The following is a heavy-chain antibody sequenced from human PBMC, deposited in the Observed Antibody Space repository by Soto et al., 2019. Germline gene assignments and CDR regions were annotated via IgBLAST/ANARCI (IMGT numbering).Heavy chain of an antibody. V-gene: IGHV4-39*01. Sequence: PSETLSLTCSVSGGSISSSSYYRGWIRQPPGKGLEWIVSIYYSGSTYYNTSLKSRFTISVDTSKNQFSLKLSSVTAADTAVYYCAVTYCTGGSCYSFFGAFDIWGQGTMVTVSS. CDR3: AVTYCTGGSCYSFFGAFDI. CDR2: IYYSGST. CDR1: GGSISSSSYY. J-gene: IGHJ3*02. D-gene: IGHD2-15*01.